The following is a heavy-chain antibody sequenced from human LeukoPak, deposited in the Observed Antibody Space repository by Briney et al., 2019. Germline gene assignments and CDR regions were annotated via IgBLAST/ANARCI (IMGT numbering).Heavy chain of an antibody. V-gene: IGHV3-23*01. Sequence: GGSLRLSCAASGFTFSSYAMSWVRQAPGKGLEWVSAISGSGGSTHYADSVKGRFTVSRDNSKNTLYLQTNSLSRDDTAVYYCVGVGGYDSSGFLDYWGQGTLVTVSS. J-gene: IGHJ4*02. CDR2: ISGSGGST. CDR1: GFTFSSYA. D-gene: IGHD3-22*01. CDR3: VGVGGYDSSGFLDY.